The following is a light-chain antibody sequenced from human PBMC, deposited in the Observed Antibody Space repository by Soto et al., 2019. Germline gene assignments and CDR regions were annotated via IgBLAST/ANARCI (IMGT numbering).Light chain of an antibody. CDR1: QSVSSS. Sequence: EIVLTQSPATLSLSPGERATLSCRASQSVSSSLAWYQQKPGQAPRLLIYDGSNRATGIPARFSGSGSGTDFTLTISSLEPEDFAVYYCQQRSNWPRTFGQGTKLEIK. CDR2: DGS. CDR3: QQRSNWPRT. V-gene: IGKV3-11*01. J-gene: IGKJ2*01.